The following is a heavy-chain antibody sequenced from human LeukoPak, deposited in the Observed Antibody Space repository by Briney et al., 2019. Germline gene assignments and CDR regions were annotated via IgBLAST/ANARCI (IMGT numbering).Heavy chain of an antibody. V-gene: IGHV3-30*03. D-gene: IGHD4-17*01. Sequence: GGSLRLSCAASGFTFSSYGMHWVRQAPGKGLEWVAVISYDGSNKYYADSVKGRFTISRDNSKNTLYLQMNSLRAEDTAVYYCATGYGDFRVEGRYFYSWGQGTLVTVSS. CDR2: ISYDGSNK. CDR3: ATGYGDFRVEGRYFYS. CDR1: GFTFSSYG. J-gene: IGHJ4*02.